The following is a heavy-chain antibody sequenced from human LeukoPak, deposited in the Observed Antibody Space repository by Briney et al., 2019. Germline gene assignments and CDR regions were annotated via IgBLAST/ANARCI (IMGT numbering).Heavy chain of an antibody. V-gene: IGHV3-11*04. CDR3: ARGGKLERLDY. J-gene: IGHJ4*02. CDR2: ISSSGSTI. CDR1: GFTFSNYY. Sequence: GGSLRLSCAASGFTFSNYYMSWIRQAPGKGLEWVSYISSSGSTIYYAASVKGRFTISRDNAKNSLHLQMNSLRAEDTAVYYCARGGKLERLDYWGQGTLVTVSS. D-gene: IGHD1-1*01.